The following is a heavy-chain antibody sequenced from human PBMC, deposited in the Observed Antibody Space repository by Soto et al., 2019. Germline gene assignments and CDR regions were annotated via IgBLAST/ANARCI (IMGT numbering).Heavy chain of an antibody. D-gene: IGHD2-2*01. CDR1: GGPVSSGSYY. CDR3: ARQRIEPAQYYFDY. Sequence: LSLTCTVSGGPVSSGSYYWTWIRQSPGKGLEWMGYILSSGSTDYNPSLKSRVTISVDTSKNEFSLKLRSVTAADTAVYYCARQRIEPAQYYFDYWGQGMLVTVSS. V-gene: IGHV4-61*01. J-gene: IGHJ4*02. CDR2: ILSSGST.